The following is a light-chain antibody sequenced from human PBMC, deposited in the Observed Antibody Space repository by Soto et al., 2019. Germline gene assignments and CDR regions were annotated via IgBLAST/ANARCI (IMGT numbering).Light chain of an antibody. J-gene: IGKJ1*01. CDR1: QSVLYSSNNKNY. CDR2: WAS. CDR3: QQYYSTPLA. V-gene: IGKV4-1*01. Sequence: DIAMTQSPDSLAVSLGERATINCKSSQSVLYSSNNKNYLAWYQQKPRQPPKLLIYWASTRESGVPDRFSGSGSGTDFTLTISSLQAEDVAVYYCQQYYSTPLAFGQGTKVEIK.